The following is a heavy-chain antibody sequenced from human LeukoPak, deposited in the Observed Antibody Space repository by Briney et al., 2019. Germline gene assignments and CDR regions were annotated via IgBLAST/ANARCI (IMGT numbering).Heavy chain of an antibody. J-gene: IGHJ4*01. Sequence: GASVKVSCKASGGTFGSYAISWVRQAPGQRLEWMGWINAGNGNTKYSQKFQGRVTITRDTSASTAYMELSSLRSEDTAVYYCAREDGSGWPYFDYWGQGTLVTVSS. CDR3: AREDGSGWPYFDY. CDR2: INAGNGNT. CDR1: GGTFGSYA. D-gene: IGHD6-19*01. V-gene: IGHV1-3*01.